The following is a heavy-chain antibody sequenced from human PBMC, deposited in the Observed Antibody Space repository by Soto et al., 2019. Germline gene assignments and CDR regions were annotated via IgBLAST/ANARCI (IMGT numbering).Heavy chain of an antibody. J-gene: IGHJ4*02. CDR1: GGSISSGGYS. CDR3: AREGGSCSGGSCPYIY. CDR2: IYHSGST. Sequence: PSETLSLTCSVSGGSISSGGYSWSWIRQPPGKGLEWIGYIYHSGSTYYNPSLKSRVTISVDRSKKRFSLKLSSVTAADTAVYYCAREGGSCSGGSCPYIYWGQGTLVTVSS. D-gene: IGHD2-15*01. V-gene: IGHV4-30-2*01.